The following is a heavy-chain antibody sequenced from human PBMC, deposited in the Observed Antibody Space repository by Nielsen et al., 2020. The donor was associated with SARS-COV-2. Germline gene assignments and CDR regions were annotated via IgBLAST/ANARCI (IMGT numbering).Heavy chain of an antibody. CDR2: INSDGSST. CDR3: ARVRTVYSYYYGMDV. D-gene: IGHD3/OR15-3a*01. CDR1: GFTFSSYW. J-gene: IGHJ6*02. V-gene: IGHV3-74*01. Sequence: GGSLRLSCAASGFTFSSYWMHWVRQAPGKGLVWVSRINSDGSSTSYADSVKGRFTISRDNAKNTLYLQMNSLRAEDTAVYYCARVRTVYSYYYGMDVWGQRTTVTVSS.